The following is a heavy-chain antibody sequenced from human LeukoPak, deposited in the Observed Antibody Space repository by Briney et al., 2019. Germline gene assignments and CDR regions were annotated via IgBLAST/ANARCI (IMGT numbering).Heavy chain of an antibody. J-gene: IGHJ6*03. D-gene: IGHD1-26*01. Sequence: PGGSLSLSCAASGLTFSNYGMSWVRQAPGKGLEWVSAISGSGGNTYYADSVKGRFTISRDNSKNTLYLQMNSLRAEDTAVYYCAKDDGGSYYIYYYYMDVWGKGTTVTISS. CDR3: AKDDGGSYYIYYYYMDV. CDR2: ISGSGGNT. CDR1: GLTFSNYG. V-gene: IGHV3-23*01.